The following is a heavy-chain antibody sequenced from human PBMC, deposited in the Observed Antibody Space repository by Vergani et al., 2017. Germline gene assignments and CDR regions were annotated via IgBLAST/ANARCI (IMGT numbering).Heavy chain of an antibody. J-gene: IGHJ6*02. CDR1: GFTFSSYG. Sequence: QVQLVESGGGVVQPGRSLRLSCAASGFTFSSYGMHWVRQAPGKGLEWVAVISYDGSNKYYADSVKGRFTISRDNSKNTLYLQMNSLRAEDTAVYYCAKAPKEVVGTYYYYYGMDVWGQGTTVTVSS. CDR2: ISYDGSNK. CDR3: AKAPKEVVGTYYYYYGMDV. D-gene: IGHD2-21*01. V-gene: IGHV3-30*18.